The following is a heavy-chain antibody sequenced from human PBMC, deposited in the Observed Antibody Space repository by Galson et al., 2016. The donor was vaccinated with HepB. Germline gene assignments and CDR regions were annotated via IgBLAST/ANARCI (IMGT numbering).Heavy chain of an antibody. CDR3: AKDYDSSGHYEGD. Sequence: SLRLSCAASGSPFSIYAMNGFRQAPGTGLVWVSTIATAINAETTHYAASVTARFTITRDDSNSIVYVQMSSRRAEDTAVYYWAKDYDSSGHYEGDWGQGTLVTVSP. CDR1: GSPFSIYA. CDR2: IATAINAETT. J-gene: IGHJ4*02. D-gene: IGHD3-22*01. V-gene: IGHV3-23*01.